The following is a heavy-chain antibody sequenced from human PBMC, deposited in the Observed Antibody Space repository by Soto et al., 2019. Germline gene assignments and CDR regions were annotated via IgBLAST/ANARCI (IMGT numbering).Heavy chain of an antibody. CDR1: GGTFSSYA. CDR3: ARESRYCSGGSCYFLPGIDY. Sequence: QVQLVQSGAEVKKPGSSVKVSCKASGGTFSSYAISWVRQAPGQGLEWMGGIIPLFGTANYAQKFQGRVTITADESTSTAYMELSSLRAEDTAAYYCARESRYCSGGSCYFLPGIDYWGQRTLVTVSS. D-gene: IGHD2-15*01. CDR2: IIPLFGTA. V-gene: IGHV1-69*12. J-gene: IGHJ4*02.